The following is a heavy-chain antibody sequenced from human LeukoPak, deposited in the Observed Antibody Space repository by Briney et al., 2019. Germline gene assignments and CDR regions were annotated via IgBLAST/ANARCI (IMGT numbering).Heavy chain of an antibody. D-gene: IGHD3-10*01. CDR1: GYTLTELS. J-gene: IGHJ5*02. CDR2: FDPEDGET. CDR3: ARDSGTTGEVKFDP. Sequence: ASVKVSCKVSGYTLTELSMHWVRQAPGKGLEWMGGFDPEDGETIYAQKFQGRVTMTEDTSTDTAYMELSSLRSEDTAVYYCARDSGTTGEVKFDPWGQGTLVTVSS. V-gene: IGHV1-24*01.